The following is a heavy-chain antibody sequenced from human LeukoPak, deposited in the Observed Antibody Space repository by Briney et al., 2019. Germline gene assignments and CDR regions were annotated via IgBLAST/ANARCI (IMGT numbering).Heavy chain of an antibody. CDR2: IYYSGST. CDR3: ARRGRYSSSWNWFDP. D-gene: IGHD6-13*01. V-gene: IGHV4-61*05. J-gene: IGHJ5*02. Sequence: SETLSLTCTVSGGSISSSSYYWSWIRQPPGKGLEWIGYIYYSGSTNYNPSLKSRVTISVDTSKNQFSLKLSSVTAADTAVYYCARRGRYSSSWNWFDPWGQGTLVTVSS. CDR1: GGSISSSSYY.